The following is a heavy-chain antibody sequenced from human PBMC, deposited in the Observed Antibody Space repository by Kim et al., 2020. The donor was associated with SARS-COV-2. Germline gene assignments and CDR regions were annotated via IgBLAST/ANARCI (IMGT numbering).Heavy chain of an antibody. Sequence: YYADSVKGRFTISRDNSKNTLYLQMNNLRAEDRAVYYCERVSIAAAGFDYWGQGTLVTVSS. D-gene: IGHD6-13*01. V-gene: IGHV3-33*01. J-gene: IGHJ4*02. CDR3: ERVSIAAAGFDY.